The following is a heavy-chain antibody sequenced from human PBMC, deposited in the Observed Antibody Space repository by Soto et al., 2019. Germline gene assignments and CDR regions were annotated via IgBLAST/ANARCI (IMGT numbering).Heavy chain of an antibody. CDR2: IKPNTDDT. V-gene: IGHV1-2*02. Sequence: ASVKVSCKPSGFTFSGFYWHWVRQAPGQGLEWMGWIKPNTDDTGYAQKFQGRVTLTWDTSSSAGYLDLSRLRSDDTAVHYCARSPYSLEGDGQHYYYGMDLWGLGTTVTVSS. D-gene: IGHD2-15*01. CDR1: GFTFSGFY. J-gene: IGHJ6*02. CDR3: ARSPYSLEGDGQHYYYGMDL.